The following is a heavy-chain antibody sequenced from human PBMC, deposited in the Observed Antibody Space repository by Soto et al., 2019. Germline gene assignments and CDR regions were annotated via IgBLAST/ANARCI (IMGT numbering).Heavy chain of an antibody. CDR1: GFTFSSYA. CDR3: AKDLTWNQADY. J-gene: IGHJ4*02. D-gene: IGHD1-1*01. CDR2: ISNDGSIT. V-gene: IGHV3-74*01. Sequence: VQLVESGGGVVQPGRSLRLSCAASGFTFSSYAMHWVRQTPGTGLVWVSRISNDGSITNYADSVKGRFTISRDNAKNTLYLQMNSLRAEDTAVYYCAKDLTWNQADYWGQGALVTVSS.